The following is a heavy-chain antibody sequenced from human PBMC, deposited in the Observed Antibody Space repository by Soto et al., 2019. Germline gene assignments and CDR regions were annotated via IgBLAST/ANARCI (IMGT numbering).Heavy chain of an antibody. CDR2: ISDDGDST. CDR3: AKSLPTAVNYGMDV. CDR1: GFTFSDNA. D-gene: IGHD2-2*01. Sequence: QPGGSLRLSXGASGFTFSDNAMTWVRQAPGKGLEWVSSISDDGDSTYYADSVKGRFTISRDNSKNTLFLQMSSLGAEDTAVYYCAKSLPTAVNYGMDVWGQGTSVTVSS. J-gene: IGHJ6*02. V-gene: IGHV3-23*01.